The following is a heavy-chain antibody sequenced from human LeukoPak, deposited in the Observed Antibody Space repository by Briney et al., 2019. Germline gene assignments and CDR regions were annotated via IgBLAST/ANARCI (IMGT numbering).Heavy chain of an antibody. CDR2: ISYDGSNK. Sequence: GGSLRLSCAASGFTFSSYGMHWVRQAPGKGLEWVAVISYDGSNKYYADSVKGRLTISRDNSKNTLYLQMNSLRAEDTAVYYCANGYSCGVDAFDIWRQGPMDSVPS. CDR1: GFTFSSYG. D-gene: IGHD5-18*01. CDR3: ANGYSCGVDAFDI. V-gene: IGHV3-30*18. J-gene: IGHJ3*02.